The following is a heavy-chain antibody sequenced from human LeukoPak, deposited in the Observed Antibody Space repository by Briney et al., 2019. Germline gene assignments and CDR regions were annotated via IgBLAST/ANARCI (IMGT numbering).Heavy chain of an antibody. Sequence: GRSLRLSCAASGFTFSSYGMHWVRQAPGKGLEWVAVISYDGSNKYYADSVKGRFTISRDNSKNTLYLQMNSLRAEDTAVYYCAREGGSFLRYFDSWGQGTLVTVSS. J-gene: IGHJ4*02. D-gene: IGHD1-26*01. CDR2: ISYDGSNK. V-gene: IGHV3-30*03. CDR1: GFTFSSYG. CDR3: AREGGSFLRYFDS.